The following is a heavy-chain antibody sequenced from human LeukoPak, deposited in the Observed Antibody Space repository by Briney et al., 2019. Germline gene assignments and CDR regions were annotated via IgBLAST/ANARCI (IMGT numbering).Heavy chain of an antibody. CDR1: GFTFSSYA. D-gene: IGHD3-22*01. CDR2: ISYDGSNK. CDR3: ARPRGVGKDYYDSSGYYYGY. J-gene: IGHJ4*02. Sequence: GGSLRLSCAASGFTFSSYAMHWVRQAPGKGLEWVAVISYDGSNKYYADSVKGRFTISRDNSKNTLYLQMNSLRAEDTAVYYCARPRGVGKDYYDSSGYYYGYWGQGTLVTVSS. V-gene: IGHV3-30-3*01.